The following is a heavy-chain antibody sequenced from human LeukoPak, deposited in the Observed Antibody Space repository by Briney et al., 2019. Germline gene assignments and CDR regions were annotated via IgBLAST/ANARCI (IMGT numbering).Heavy chain of an antibody. CDR2: FYTSENT. Sequence: SETLSLTCTVSGGSISSGSYYWSWIRQPAGKGLEWMGRFYTSENTNYNPSLKSRVTISLDTSKNQFSLRLSSVTAADTAVYYCARDDFGVVGFAYWGQGTLVTVSS. D-gene: IGHD3-3*01. V-gene: IGHV4-61*02. J-gene: IGHJ4*02. CDR1: GGSISSGSYY. CDR3: ARDDFGVVGFAY.